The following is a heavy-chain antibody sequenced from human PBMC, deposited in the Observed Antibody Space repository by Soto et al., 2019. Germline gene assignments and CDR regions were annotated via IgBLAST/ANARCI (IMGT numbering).Heavy chain of an antibody. J-gene: IGHJ4*02. V-gene: IGHV1-18*01. CDR1: GYTFSDYG. Sequence: QVQLVQSGADVKKPGASVKVSCKASGYTFSDYGVSWVRQAPGQGLEWMGWFSSKNGNTNFAQKFRGRVTMTTDPSTSTVYMQLRSLRPDDTAVYYCAREPPETPPDYWGQGTLVTVSS. CDR3: AREPPETPPDY. CDR2: FSSKNGNT.